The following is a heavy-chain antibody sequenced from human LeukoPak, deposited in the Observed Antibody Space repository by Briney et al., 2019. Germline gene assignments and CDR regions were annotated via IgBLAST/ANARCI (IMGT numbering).Heavy chain of an antibody. CDR2: IYYSGST. V-gene: IGHV4-59*01. CDR3: ARDRYYYDSSGYYSRGFDY. Sequence: SETLSLTCTVSGGSLSSYYWSWIRQPPGKGLEWIGYIYYSGSTNYNPSLKSRVTISVDPSKNQFSLKLSSVTAADTAVYYCARDRYYYDSSGYYSRGFDYWGQGTLVTVSS. J-gene: IGHJ4*02. CDR1: GGSLSSYY. D-gene: IGHD3-22*01.